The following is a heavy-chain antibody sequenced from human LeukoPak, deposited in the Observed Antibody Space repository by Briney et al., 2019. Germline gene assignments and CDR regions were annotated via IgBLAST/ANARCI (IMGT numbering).Heavy chain of an antibody. Sequence: GVSLRLSCAASGFTFSSYAMSWVRQAPGKGLEWVSAISGSGGSTYYADSVKGRFTISRDNSKNTLYLQMNSLRAEDTAVYYCAKDHKVVVNDWAFDYWGQGTLVTVSS. CDR2: ISGSGGST. J-gene: IGHJ4*02. V-gene: IGHV3-23*01. D-gene: IGHD3-22*01. CDR3: AKDHKVVVNDWAFDY. CDR1: GFTFSSYA.